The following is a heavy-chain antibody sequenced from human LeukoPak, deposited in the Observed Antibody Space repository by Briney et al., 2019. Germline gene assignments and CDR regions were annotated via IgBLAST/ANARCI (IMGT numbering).Heavy chain of an antibody. D-gene: IGHD3-22*01. J-gene: IGHJ2*01. Sequence: GGSLRLSCAASGCTFTTYAMNWVRQAPGKGLELVSVISGSGGSTYYADSVKGRFIISRDNSKNTLYLEVNSLRAEDTAVYYCATAFYFDSSGPYWYFDLWGRGTLVTVSS. CDR1: GCTFTTYA. CDR2: ISGSGGST. V-gene: IGHV3-23*01. CDR3: ATAFYFDSSGPYWYFDL.